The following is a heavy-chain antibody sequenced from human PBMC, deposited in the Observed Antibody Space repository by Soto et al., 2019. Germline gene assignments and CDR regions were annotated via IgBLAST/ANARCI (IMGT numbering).Heavy chain of an antibody. CDR2: ISYDGSNK. V-gene: IGHV3-30-3*01. Sequence: QVQLVESGGGVVQPGRSLRLSCAASGFTFSSYAMHWVRQAPGKGLEWVAVISYDGSNKYYADSVKGRFTISRDNSKNTLYLQMNSLRAEDTAVYYCAREPSSSWYSCFDYWGQGTLVTVSS. J-gene: IGHJ4*02. CDR3: AREPSSSWYSCFDY. D-gene: IGHD6-13*01. CDR1: GFTFSSYA.